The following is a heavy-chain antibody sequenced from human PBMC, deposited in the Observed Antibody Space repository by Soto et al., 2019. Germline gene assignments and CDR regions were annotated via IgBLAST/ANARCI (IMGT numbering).Heavy chain of an antibody. Sequence: ASVKVSGKASGYSFIRFGISWVRQAPGQVLEYMGWIIVYNADTNXXXNLHGRVXXTADGARSTAXMQVRXLISDDTAVYYCAWMGDAPYYYYGLDVXX. CDR2: IIVYNADT. CDR3: AWMGDAPYYYYGLDV. CDR1: GYSFIRFG. D-gene: IGHD3-16*01. J-gene: IGHJ6*02. V-gene: IGHV1-18*01.